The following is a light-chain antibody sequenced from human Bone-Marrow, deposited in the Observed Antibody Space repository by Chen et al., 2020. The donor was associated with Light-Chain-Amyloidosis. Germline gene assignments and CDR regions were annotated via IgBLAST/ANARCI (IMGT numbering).Light chain of an antibody. CDR3: QQSFSFPLT. CDR1: QTITTY. J-gene: IGKJ4*01. V-gene: IGKV1-39*01. Sequence: DIQMTQSPSSLSASVGDRVTITCRASQTITTYLNWYQQKPGKGPKVLIYAASTLQSGVPSRFSGTGSGTDFTLTISSLKPEDFATYYCQQSFSFPLTFGGGIKVEIK. CDR2: AAS.